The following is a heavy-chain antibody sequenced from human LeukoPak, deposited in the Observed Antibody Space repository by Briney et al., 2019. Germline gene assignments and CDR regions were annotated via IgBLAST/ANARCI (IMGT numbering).Heavy chain of an antibody. CDR2: ISGSGGST. Sequence: GGSLRLSCAASGFTFSSYAMSWVRQAPGKGLEWVSAISGSGGSTYYADSVKGRYTISRDNSKNTLYLQMNSLRAEDTAVYYCAKDGVRVTFLSPRDYIWGSYRLGYFDYWGQGTLVTVSS. CDR1: GFTFSSYA. CDR3: AKDGVRVTFLSPRDYIWGSYRLGYFDY. J-gene: IGHJ4*02. V-gene: IGHV3-23*01. D-gene: IGHD3-16*02.